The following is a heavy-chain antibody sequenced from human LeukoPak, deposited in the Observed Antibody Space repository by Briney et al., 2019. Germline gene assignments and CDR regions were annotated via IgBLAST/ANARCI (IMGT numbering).Heavy chain of an antibody. CDR2: IYPRDGST. CDR1: GYSFTSNY. V-gene: IGHV1-46*01. Sequence: AASVKVSRKASGYSFTSNYIHWVRQAPGQGLEWMGMIYPRDGSTSYAQKFQGRVTVTRDTSTSTVHMELSGLRSEDTAVYYCARDQEAFDYWGQGTLVTVSS. J-gene: IGHJ4*02. CDR3: ARDQEAFDY.